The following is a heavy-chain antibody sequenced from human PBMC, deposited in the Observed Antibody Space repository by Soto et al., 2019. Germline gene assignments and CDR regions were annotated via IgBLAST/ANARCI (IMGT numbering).Heavy chain of an antibody. CDR1: GGSFSGYY. J-gene: IGHJ5*02. V-gene: IGHV4-34*01. Sequence: QVQLQQWGAGLLKPSETLSLTCAVYGGSFSGYYWSWIRQPPGKGLEWIGEINHSGSTNYNPSLKSRVTISVDTSKNPFSLKLSSVTAADTAVYYCAYDRGYRSNHRAGWFDPWGQGTLVTVSS. CDR3: AYDRGYRSNHRAGWFDP. CDR2: INHSGST. D-gene: IGHD3-10*02.